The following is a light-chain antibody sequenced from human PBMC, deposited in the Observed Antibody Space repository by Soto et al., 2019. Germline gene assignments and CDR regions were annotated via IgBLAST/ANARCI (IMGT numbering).Light chain of an antibody. Sequence: DIQMTQSPSSLSASVGDRDTITCRASQSISNLLNWYQHKPGKAPKLLIYGTSTLQSGVPSRFSGSGSRTDFTLTISSLQREDFATYYCQQSYSSSWTFGQGTKVEIK. J-gene: IGKJ1*01. CDR1: QSISNL. CDR3: QQSYSSSWT. CDR2: GTS. V-gene: IGKV1-39*01.